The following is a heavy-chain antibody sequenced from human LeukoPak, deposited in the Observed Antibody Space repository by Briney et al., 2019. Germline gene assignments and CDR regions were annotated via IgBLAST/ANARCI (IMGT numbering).Heavy chain of an antibody. J-gene: IGHJ4*02. D-gene: IGHD6-13*01. CDR1: GGSISSYY. V-gene: IGHV4-39*01. CDR2: MSYSGST. Sequence: ASETLSLTCTVSGGSISSYYWSWIRQPPGKGLEWVGSMSYSGSTYYNPSLKSRVTISVDTSKNQFSLKLSSVTAADTAVYYCARRSSSQPPNYWGQGTLVTVSS. CDR3: ARRSSSQPPNY.